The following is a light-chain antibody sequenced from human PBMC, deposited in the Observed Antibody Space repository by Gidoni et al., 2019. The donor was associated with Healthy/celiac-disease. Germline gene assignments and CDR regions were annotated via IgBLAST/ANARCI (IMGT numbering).Light chain of an antibody. V-gene: IGLV3-19*01. Sequence: SSELTQDPAVSVALGQTVRITCQGDSLRSYYASLYHQKPGQAPVLVIYGKNNRPSGIPDRFSGSSSGNTASLTITGAQAEDEADYYCNSRDSSGNHYVFGTGTKVTVL. CDR3: NSRDSSGNHYV. CDR2: GKN. J-gene: IGLJ1*01. CDR1: SLRSYY.